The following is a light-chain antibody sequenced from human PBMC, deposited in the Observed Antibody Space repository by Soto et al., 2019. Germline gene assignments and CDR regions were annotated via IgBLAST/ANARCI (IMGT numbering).Light chain of an antibody. V-gene: IGKV1-5*01. Sequence: DIQMTQSPSTLSASVGDRVTITCRVSQSISSWLAWYPLKPGKAPKLLIYDASSLESGALSRFSGSGAGTDFTLTTSSLQPEDVATDFCPQLNSYPFTFGQGTQVDIK. CDR3: PQLNSYPFT. CDR2: DAS. J-gene: IGKJ1*01. CDR1: QSISSW.